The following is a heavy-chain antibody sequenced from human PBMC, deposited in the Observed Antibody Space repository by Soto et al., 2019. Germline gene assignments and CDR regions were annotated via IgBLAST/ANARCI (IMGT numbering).Heavy chain of an antibody. CDR2: ISAYNGDT. CDR1: GYTFTNYG. Sequence: ASVKVSCKASGYTFTNYGITWVRQAPGQGLEWMGWISAYNGDTHYTQRLQGRVTMTTDESTSTAYMELSSLRADDTAVYYCERDDNVGIAAEYYYYGMDVWGQGTTVTVSS. J-gene: IGHJ6*02. V-gene: IGHV1-18*01. D-gene: IGHD6-13*01. CDR3: ERDDNVGIAAEYYYYGMDV.